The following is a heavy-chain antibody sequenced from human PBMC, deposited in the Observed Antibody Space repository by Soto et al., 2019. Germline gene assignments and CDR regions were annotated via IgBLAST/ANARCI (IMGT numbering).Heavy chain of an antibody. V-gene: IGHV4-34*01. Sequence: QVQLQQWGAGLLKPSETLSLTCAVYGGSFSGYYWSWIRQPPGKGLEWIGEINHSGSTNYNPSLTRRVTISLDTSKNQCSLKLSSVTAADTAVYYCARGRSSSWYLRNWFDPCGQGTLFTVSS. D-gene: IGHD6-13*01. CDR1: GGSFSGYY. CDR3: ARGRSSSWYLRNWFDP. CDR2: INHSGST. J-gene: IGHJ5*02.